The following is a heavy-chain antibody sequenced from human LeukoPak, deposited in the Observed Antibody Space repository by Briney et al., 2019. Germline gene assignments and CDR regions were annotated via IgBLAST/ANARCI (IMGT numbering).Heavy chain of an antibody. J-gene: IGHJ4*02. CDR2: IFYSGST. V-gene: IGHV4-39*01. Sequence: SETLSLTCTVSGGSISTSSYYWGWVRQPPGKGLEWIGNIFYSGSTYYSPSLKSRVTISLDTSRNQFSLKLSSVTAADTAVYYCARQASGSSGWLKRLNPGSYFDYWGQGTLVTVTS. CDR3: ARQASGSSGWLKRLNPGSYFDY. D-gene: IGHD6-19*01. CDR1: GGSISTSSYY.